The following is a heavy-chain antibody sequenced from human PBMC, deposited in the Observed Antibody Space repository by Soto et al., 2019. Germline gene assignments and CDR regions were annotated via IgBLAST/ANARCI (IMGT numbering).Heavy chain of an antibody. CDR3: ARKGGSSSTNYYYYYYMDV. Sequence: SETLSLTCTVSGGSISSSSYYWGWIRQPPGKGLEWIGSIYYSGSTYYNPSLKSRVTISVDTSKNQFSLKLSSVTAADTAVYYCARKGGSSSTNYYYYYYMDVWGKGTTVTSP. V-gene: IGHV4-39*01. D-gene: IGHD6-6*01. CDR1: GGSISSSSYY. J-gene: IGHJ6*03. CDR2: IYYSGST.